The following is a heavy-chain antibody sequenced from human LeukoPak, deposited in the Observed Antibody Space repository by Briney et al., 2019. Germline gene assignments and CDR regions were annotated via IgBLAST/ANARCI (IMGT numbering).Heavy chain of an antibody. V-gene: IGHV3-30*18. CDR1: GFTFSSSG. Sequence: PGRSLRLSCAASGFTFSSSGMHWVRQAPDKGLEWVAIVSNDENIKYYTDSVKGRFTISRDNSKNTLYLQMNSLRAEDTAVYYCAKDQGWFGGFDIWGQGTMVSVSS. D-gene: IGHD3-10*01. CDR2: VSNDENIK. CDR3: AKDQGWFGGFDI. J-gene: IGHJ3*02.